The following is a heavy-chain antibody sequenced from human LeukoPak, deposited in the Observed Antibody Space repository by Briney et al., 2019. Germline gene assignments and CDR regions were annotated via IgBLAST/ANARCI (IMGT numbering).Heavy chain of an antibody. CDR1: GYTFTSYG. V-gene: IGHV1-18*01. Sequence: ASVKVSCKASGYTFTSYGISWVRQAPGQGLEWMGWISAYNGNTNYAQKLQGRVTMTTDTSTSTAYMELRSLKSDDTAVYYCARVSGLFDWLPEYLIDYWGQGTLVTVSS. CDR2: ISAYNGNT. CDR3: ARVSGLFDWLPEYLIDY. D-gene: IGHD3-9*01. J-gene: IGHJ4*02.